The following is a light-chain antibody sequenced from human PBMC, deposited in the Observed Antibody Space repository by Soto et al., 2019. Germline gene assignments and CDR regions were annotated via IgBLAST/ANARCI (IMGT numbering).Light chain of an antibody. Sequence: QSVLTQPPSVSGAPGQRVTISCTGSSSNIGAGYDVHWYQHLPGTAPKLLIYGNTNRPSGVPDRFSGSESGTSASLAITGLQAEDEADYYCQSYDSSLSGVVFGGGTQLTVL. J-gene: IGLJ2*01. CDR3: QSYDSSLSGVV. V-gene: IGLV1-40*01. CDR2: GNT. CDR1: SSNIGAGYD.